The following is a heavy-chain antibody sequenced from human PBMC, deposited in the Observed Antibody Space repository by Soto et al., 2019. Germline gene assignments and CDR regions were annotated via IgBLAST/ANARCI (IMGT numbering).Heavy chain of an antibody. Sequence: GGSLRLSCAASGFTFDDYAMHWVRQAPGKGLEWVSGISWNSGSIGYADSVKGRFTISRDNAKNSLYLQMNSLRAEDTALYYCAKNVGYCSGGSCYGFDYWGQGTLVTVSS. V-gene: IGHV3-9*01. CDR1: GFTFDDYA. J-gene: IGHJ4*02. D-gene: IGHD2-15*01. CDR2: ISWNSGSI. CDR3: AKNVGYCSGGSCYGFDY.